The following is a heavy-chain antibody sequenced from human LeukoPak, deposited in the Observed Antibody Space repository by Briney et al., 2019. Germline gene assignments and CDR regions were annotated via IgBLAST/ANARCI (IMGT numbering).Heavy chain of an antibody. Sequence: SETLSLTCTVSGGSISSYYWSWIRQPPGKGLEWIGYIYYSGSTNYNPSLKSRVTISVDTSKNQFSLKLSSVTAADTAVYYCARGVRSGSYYGIYYYYGMDVWGQGTTVTVSS. CDR2: IYYSGST. V-gene: IGHV4-59*08. J-gene: IGHJ6*02. CDR1: GGSISSYY. CDR3: ARGVRSGSYYGIYYYYGMDV. D-gene: IGHD1-26*01.